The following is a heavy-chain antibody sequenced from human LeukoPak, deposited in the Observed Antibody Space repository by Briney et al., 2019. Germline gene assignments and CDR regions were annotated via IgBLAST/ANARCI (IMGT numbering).Heavy chain of an antibody. CDR3: AKDLATMVRGVDDAFDI. Sequence: GGSLRLSCAASGFTFSSYGMHWVRQARGKGLEWVAFIRYDGSNKYCADSVKGRFTISRDNSKNTLYLQMNSLRAEDTAVYYCAKDLATMVRGVDDAFDIWGQGTMVTVSS. J-gene: IGHJ3*02. D-gene: IGHD3-10*01. V-gene: IGHV3-30*02. CDR2: IRYDGSNK. CDR1: GFTFSSYG.